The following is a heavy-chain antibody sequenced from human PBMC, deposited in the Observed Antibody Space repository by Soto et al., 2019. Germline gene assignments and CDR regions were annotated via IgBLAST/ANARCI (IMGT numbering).Heavy chain of an antibody. CDR2: MNAGVGNT. CDR1: GYTFTDYA. D-gene: IGHD5-18*01. Sequence: HVELVQSGAEVKKPGASVTISCKASGYTFTDYALHWVRQAPGQRLEWMGWMNAGVGNTLYSQKFQGMIIITRDTSASTAYMELNSLKSEDTAIYYCARDTGYTFGSLNYWGPGTLVTVSS. CDR3: ARDTGYTFGSLNY. V-gene: IGHV1-3*01. J-gene: IGHJ4*02.